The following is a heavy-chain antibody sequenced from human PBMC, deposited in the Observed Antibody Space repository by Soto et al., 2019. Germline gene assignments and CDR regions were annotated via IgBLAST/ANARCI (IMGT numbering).Heavy chain of an antibody. CDR1: GYTFTSYG. CDR2: ISAYNGNT. J-gene: IGHJ5*02. CDR3: ARRPAPWEVRGGAAWFDP. D-gene: IGHD3-10*01. V-gene: IGHV1-18*01. Sequence: QVQLVQSGAEVKKPGASVKVSCKASGYTFTSYGISWVRQAPGQGLEWMGWISAYNGNTNYALKLQGRVTMTTDTCPSPAYMERRSLRSYDTAVYYCARRPAPWEVRGGAAWFDPWGEGTLVTVSS.